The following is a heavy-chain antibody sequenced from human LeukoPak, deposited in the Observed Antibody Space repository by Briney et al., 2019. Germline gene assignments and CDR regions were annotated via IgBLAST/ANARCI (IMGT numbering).Heavy chain of an antibody. V-gene: IGHV3-30*02. CDR1: GFTFSSTW. CDR3: AKGKIGGSGSYPS. D-gene: IGHD3-10*01. Sequence: PGGSLRLSCAASGFTFSSTWLHWVRQAPGKGLEWVAFIRYDGSNKYYADSVKGRFTISRDNSKNTLYLQMNSLRAEDTAVYYCAKGKIGGSGSYPSWGQGTLVTVSS. J-gene: IGHJ5*02. CDR2: IRYDGSNK.